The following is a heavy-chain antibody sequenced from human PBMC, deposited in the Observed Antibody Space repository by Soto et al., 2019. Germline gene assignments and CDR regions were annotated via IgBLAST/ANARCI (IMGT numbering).Heavy chain of an antibody. V-gene: IGHV3-15*01. CDR2: IKTKADAGTT. CDR1: GFTFKNAW. Sequence: QLVESGGGLVKPGGSLRLSCAASGFTFKNAWMSWVRQAPGKGLEWVGRIKTKADAGTTDYAAPVKGRFTISRDDSKNTLYLQMNSLKNEDTALYFCTTDSATIFFDPRGQGTLVTVSS. CDR3: TTDSATIFFDP. J-gene: IGHJ5*02. D-gene: IGHD3-10*02.